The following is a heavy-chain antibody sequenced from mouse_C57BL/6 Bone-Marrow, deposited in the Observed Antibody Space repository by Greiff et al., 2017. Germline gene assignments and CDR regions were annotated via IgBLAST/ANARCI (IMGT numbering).Heavy chain of an antibody. CDR1: GYTFTSYW. V-gene: IGHV1-5*01. CDR3: TGDGYSFAY. J-gene: IGHJ3*01. Sequence: VQLQQSGTVLARPGASVKMSCKTSGYTFTSYWMHWVKQRPGQGLEWIGAIYPGNSDTSYNQKFQGKAKLTSVTSAITAYLELSSLTTEDSAFYYCTGDGYSFAYWGQGTLVTVSA. D-gene: IGHD2-3*01. CDR2: IYPGNSDT.